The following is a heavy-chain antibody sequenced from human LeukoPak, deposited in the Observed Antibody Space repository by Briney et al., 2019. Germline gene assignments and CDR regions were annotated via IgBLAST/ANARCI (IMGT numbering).Heavy chain of an antibody. CDR2: ISYSGST. CDR3: ARGDYDFWSGSHDPFDV. V-gene: IGHV4-59*01. CDR1: GDSIRSYY. J-gene: IGHJ3*01. Sequence: SETLSLTCTVSGDSIRSYYWNWIRQPPGKGLEWIGYISYSGSTNYNPSLKTRVTMSSDTSKNQFSLKLRSVTVADTAVYYCARGDYDFWSGSHDPFDVWGPGTRITVSS. D-gene: IGHD3-3*01.